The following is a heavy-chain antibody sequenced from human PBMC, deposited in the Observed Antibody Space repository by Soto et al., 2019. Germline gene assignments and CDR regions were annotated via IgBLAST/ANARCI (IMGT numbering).Heavy chain of an antibody. J-gene: IGHJ6*02. V-gene: IGHV3-64*01. Sequence: RLSCAASGFTFSSYAMHWVRQAPGKGLEYVSVITSNGGNTDYASSVKGRFTISRDNSKNTLYLQMGRLRAEDMAVYYCARRIPFGYGMDVWGQGTTVTVSS. CDR2: ITSNGGNT. CDR1: GFTFSSYA. CDR3: ARRIPFGYGMDV. D-gene: IGHD2-21*01.